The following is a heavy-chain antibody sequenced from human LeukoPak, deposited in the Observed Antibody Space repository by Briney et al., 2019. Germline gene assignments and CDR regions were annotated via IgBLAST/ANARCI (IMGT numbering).Heavy chain of an antibody. CDR1: GYTFTGYY. J-gene: IGHJ4*02. D-gene: IGHD4-17*01. Sequence: ASVKVSCKASGYTFTGYYMHWVRQAPGQGLEWMGWINPNSGGTNYAQKFQGRVTMTRDTSISTAYMELSRLRSDDTAVYYCARETSMTTVNQFDYWGQGTLVTVSS. CDR2: INPNSGGT. V-gene: IGHV1-2*02. CDR3: ARETSMTTVNQFDY.